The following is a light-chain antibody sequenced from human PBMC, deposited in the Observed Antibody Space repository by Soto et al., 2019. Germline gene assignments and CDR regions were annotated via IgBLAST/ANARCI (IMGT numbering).Light chain of an antibody. CDR1: ARLLHTDGKTY. J-gene: IGKJ5*01. CDR2: ELA. CDR3: MQSIQVPIT. Sequence: ILMTQTPLSLSVAPGQPASISCKSSARLLHTDGKTYSYSYLQKPGQPLHLRIYELANRFSGVPDKFSGNGSGTDFTLKISRVEAEDVGVYYCMQSIQVPITFGQGTRLE. V-gene: IGKV2D-29*01.